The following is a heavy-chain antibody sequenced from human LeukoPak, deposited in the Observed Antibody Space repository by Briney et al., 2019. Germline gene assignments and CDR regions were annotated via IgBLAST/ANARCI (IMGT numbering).Heavy chain of an antibody. CDR3: ARADMERGAFDI. Sequence: PGGSLRLSCAASGFTFSSYAVHWVRQAPGKGLEYVSAISSNGGSTYYANSVKGRFTISRDNSKNTLYLQMGSLRAEDMAVYYCARADMERGAFDIWGQGTMVTVSS. CDR2: ISSNGGST. J-gene: IGHJ3*02. CDR1: GFTFSSYA. V-gene: IGHV3-64*01. D-gene: IGHD1-1*01.